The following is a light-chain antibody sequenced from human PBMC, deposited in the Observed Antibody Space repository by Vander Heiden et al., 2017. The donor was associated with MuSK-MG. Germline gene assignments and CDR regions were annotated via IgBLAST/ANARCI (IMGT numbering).Light chain of an antibody. CDR1: QSVSSY. Sequence: EIVLTQSPATLSLSRGERATLSCRASQSVSSYLASYHQQPGQAPRLLLYYASTSTTANPARFSGSSSSTAFSLPIISLVPDDFSVVYYYQHSDCPPFTFGQGTKVEIK. V-gene: IGKV3-11*01. CDR2: YAS. J-gene: IGKJ2*01. CDR3: YQHSDCPPFT.